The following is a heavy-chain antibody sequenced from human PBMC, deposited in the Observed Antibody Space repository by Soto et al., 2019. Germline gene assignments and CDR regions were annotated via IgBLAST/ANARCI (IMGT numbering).Heavy chain of an antibody. D-gene: IGHD3-10*01. CDR1: GGSISSDDYY. Sequence: QVQLQESGPRLVKPSQTLSLTCTVSGGSISSDDYYWSWIRQPPGKGPEWVGYISYSGTTAYNPSCKGRIAISLDTSKRQCSLQLSSVTAADRAVYFGARWSGVGVAGMDVWGQGTTVTVSS. CDR3: ARWSGVGVAGMDV. CDR2: ISYSGTT. V-gene: IGHV4-30-4*01. J-gene: IGHJ6*02.